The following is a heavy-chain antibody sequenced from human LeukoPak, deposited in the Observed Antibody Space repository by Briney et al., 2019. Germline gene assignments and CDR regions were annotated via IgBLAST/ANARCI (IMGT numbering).Heavy chain of an antibody. CDR1: GFTFSSYA. J-gene: IGHJ4*02. CDR3: AKDLPYDILTGYDY. D-gene: IGHD3-9*01. Sequence: GGSLRLSCAASGFTFSSYAMSWVRQAPGKGLEWVSAISGSGGSTYYADSVKGRFTISRDNSKNTLYLQMNSLRAEDTAVYYCAKDLPYDILTGYDYWAREPWSPSPQ. CDR2: ISGSGGST. V-gene: IGHV3-23*01.